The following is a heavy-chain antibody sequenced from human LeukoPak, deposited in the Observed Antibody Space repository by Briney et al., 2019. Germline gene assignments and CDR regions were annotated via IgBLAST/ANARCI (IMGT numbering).Heavy chain of an antibody. D-gene: IGHD3-10*01. CDR1: GFTFSSYW. J-gene: IGHJ5*02. V-gene: IGHV3-7*01. Sequence: GGSLRLSCAASGFTFSSYWMSWVRQAPGKGLEWVANIKQDGSEKYYVDSVKGRFTISRDNAKNSLYLQMNSLRAEDTAVYYCARERGSGSYHPFDPWGQGTLATVSS. CDR2: IKQDGSEK. CDR3: ARERGSGSYHPFDP.